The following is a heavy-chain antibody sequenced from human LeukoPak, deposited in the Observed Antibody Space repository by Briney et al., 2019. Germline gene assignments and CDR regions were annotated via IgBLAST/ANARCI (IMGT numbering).Heavy chain of an antibody. V-gene: IGHV1-69*05. J-gene: IGHJ6*03. D-gene: IGHD2-2*02. CDR1: GGTFSSYA. CDR2: IIPIFGTA. CDR3: ARGRWEYCSSTSCYRDYYYYMDV. Sequence: SVKVSCKASGGTFSSYAISWVRQAPGQGLEWMGGIIPIFGTANYAQKFQGRVTITTDESTSTAYMELSSLRSEDTAVYYCARGRWEYCSSTSCYRDYYYYMDVWGKGTTVTVSS.